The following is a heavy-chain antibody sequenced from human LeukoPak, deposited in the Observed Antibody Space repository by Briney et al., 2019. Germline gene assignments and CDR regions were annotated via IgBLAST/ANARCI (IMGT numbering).Heavy chain of an antibody. CDR3: ARLRGLRTDFDY. CDR1: GGSITSSSYY. D-gene: IGHD4-17*01. CDR2: IYYSGST. J-gene: IGHJ4*02. V-gene: IGHV4-39*07. Sequence: SETLSLTCTVSGGSITSSSYYWGWIRQPPGKGPEWIGSIYYSGSTNYNPSLKSRVTISLDTSKNQFSLKLTSVTAADTAVYYCARLRGLRTDFDYWGQGTLVTVSS.